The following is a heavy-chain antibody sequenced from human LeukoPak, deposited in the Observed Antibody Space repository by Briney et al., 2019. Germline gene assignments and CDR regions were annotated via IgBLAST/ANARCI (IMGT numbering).Heavy chain of an antibody. Sequence: GGSLRLSCAASGFTFSSYAMSWVRQAPGKGLEWVSVIYSGGSTYYADSVKGRFTISRDNSKNTLYLQMNSLRAEDTAVYYCASHTYDFWSGYPYYFDYWGQGTLVTVSS. D-gene: IGHD3-3*01. CDR2: IYSGGST. J-gene: IGHJ4*02. CDR1: GFTFSSYA. V-gene: IGHV3-66*04. CDR3: ASHTYDFWSGYPYYFDY.